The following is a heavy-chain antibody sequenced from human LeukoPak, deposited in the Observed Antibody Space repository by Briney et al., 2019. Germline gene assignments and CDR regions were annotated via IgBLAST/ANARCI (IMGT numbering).Heavy chain of an antibody. V-gene: IGHV1-8*03. D-gene: IGHD3-10*01. J-gene: IGHJ5*02. CDR1: GYTFTSYD. CDR3: ARGQVTMVRGVIRSVWFDP. CDR2: MNPNSGNT. Sequence: ASVKVSCKASGYTFTSYDINWVRQATGQGLEWMGWMNPNSGNTGYAQKFQGRVTITRNTSISTAYMELSSLRSADTAVYYCARGQVTMVRGVIRSVWFDPWGQGTLVTGSS.